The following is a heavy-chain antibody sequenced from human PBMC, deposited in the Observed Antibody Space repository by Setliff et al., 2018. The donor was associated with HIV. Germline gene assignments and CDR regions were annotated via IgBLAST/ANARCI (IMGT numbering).Heavy chain of an antibody. J-gene: IGHJ6*03. V-gene: IGHV3-21*01. Sequence: PGGSLRLSCAASGITFSSYAMSWVRQAPGKGLEWVSSISSSSSYIYYADSAKGRFTISRDNAKNSLYLQMNSLRAEDTAVYYCARHGGYYYYYMDVWGKGTMVTVSS. D-gene: IGHD3-16*01. CDR3: ARHGGYYYYYMDV. CDR1: GITFSSYA. CDR2: ISSSSSYI.